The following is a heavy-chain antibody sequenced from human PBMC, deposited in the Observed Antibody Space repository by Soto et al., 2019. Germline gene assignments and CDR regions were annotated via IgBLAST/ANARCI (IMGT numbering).Heavy chain of an antibody. Sequence: EVELVESGGGLVKRGGSLRLSCAASGFTFNSYSVNWVRQAPGQGLEWVASISSGSVHIDFADSVKGRFTISRDEVTKSVSLQMDSLRVEDTGIYYCARYDAFKAFDLWGQGTMVTVSS. J-gene: IGHJ3*01. CDR2: ISSGSVHI. D-gene: IGHD1-1*01. CDR3: ARYDAFKAFDL. CDR1: GFTFNSYS. V-gene: IGHV3-21*02.